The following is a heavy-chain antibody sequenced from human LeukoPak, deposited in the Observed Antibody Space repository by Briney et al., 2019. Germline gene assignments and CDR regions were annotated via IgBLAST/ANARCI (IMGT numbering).Heavy chain of an antibody. CDR2: MSHDGVTE. CDR1: GFTFNTYV. Sequence: GGSLRLSCITSGFTFNTYVVHWVRQAPGKGLEWVAVMSHDGVTEQYAESVKGRFTISRDSYKSTLYLQMNSLRVEDTALYYCARDKYLAAAGPFDNWGQGTLVTVSS. J-gene: IGHJ4*02. D-gene: IGHD6-13*01. CDR3: ARDKYLAAAGPFDN. V-gene: IGHV3-30*04.